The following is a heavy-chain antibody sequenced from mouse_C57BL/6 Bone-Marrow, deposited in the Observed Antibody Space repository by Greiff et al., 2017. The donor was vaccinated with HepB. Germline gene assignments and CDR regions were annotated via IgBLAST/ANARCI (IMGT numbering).Heavy chain of an antibody. V-gene: IGHV1-82*01. D-gene: IGHD2-14*01. CDR2: IYPGDGDT. CDR3: ARLGKYDGVDY. J-gene: IGHJ2*01. Sequence: VKLMESGPELVKPGASVKISCKASGYAFSSSWMNWVKQRPGQGLEWIGRIYPGDGDTNYNGKFKGKATLTADKSSSTAYMQLRSLTSEDSAVYFYARLGKYDGVDYWGQGTTLTVSS. CDR1: GYAFSSSW.